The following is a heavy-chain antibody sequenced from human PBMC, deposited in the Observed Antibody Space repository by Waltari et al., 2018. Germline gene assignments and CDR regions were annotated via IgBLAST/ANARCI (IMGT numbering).Heavy chain of an antibody. Sequence: EVQLVESGGGLVKPGGSLRLSCAASGFTFSSYSMNWVRQAPGKGRDWVSSISSSSSYIYYADSVKGRFTSSRDNAKNSLYLQMNSLRAEDTAVYYCARVLVLVRNGVRVNYFDYWGQGTLVTVSS. CDR1: GFTFSSYS. V-gene: IGHV3-21*04. CDR2: ISSSSSYI. CDR3: ARVLVLVRNGVRVNYFDY. D-gene: IGHD2-8*02. J-gene: IGHJ4*02.